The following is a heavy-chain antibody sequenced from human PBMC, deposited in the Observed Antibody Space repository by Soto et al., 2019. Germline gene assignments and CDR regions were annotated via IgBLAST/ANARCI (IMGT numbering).Heavy chain of an antibody. CDR2: IIPIFGTA. V-gene: IGHV1-69*06. CDR1: GGTFSSYA. Sequence: SVKVSCKASGGTFSSYAISWVRQAPGQGLEWMGGIIPIFGTASYAQKFQGRVTITADKSTSTAYMELSSLRSEDTAVYYCARDYGDYDGWFDPWGQGTLVTVSS. J-gene: IGHJ5*02. CDR3: ARDYGDYDGWFDP. D-gene: IGHD4-17*01.